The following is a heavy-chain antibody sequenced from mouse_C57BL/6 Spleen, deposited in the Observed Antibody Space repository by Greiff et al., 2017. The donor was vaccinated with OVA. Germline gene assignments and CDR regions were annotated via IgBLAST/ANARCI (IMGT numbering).Heavy chain of an antibody. Sequence: ESGPGLVKPSQSLSLTCSVTGYSITSGYYWNWIRQFPGNKLEWMGYISYDGSNNYNPSLKNRISITRDTSKNQFCLKLNSLTTEDTATYYCARQLRLPYFDYWGQGTTLTVSS. V-gene: IGHV3-6*01. CDR2: ISYDGSN. CDR3: ARQLRLPYFDY. CDR1: GYSITSGYY. J-gene: IGHJ2*01. D-gene: IGHD3-2*02.